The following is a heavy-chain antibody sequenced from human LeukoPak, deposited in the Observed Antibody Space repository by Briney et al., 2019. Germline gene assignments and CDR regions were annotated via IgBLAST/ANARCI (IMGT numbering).Heavy chain of an antibody. CDR3: ARDYYDSSGYYYPFDY. Sequence: RPGGSLRLSCAASGLTFSSYSMNWVRQAPGKGLEWVSSISTSSTYIYYADSVKGRFTISRDNAKNSLYLQMNSLRAEDTAVYYCARDYYDSSGYYYPFDYWGQGTLVTVSS. CDR2: ISTSSTYI. D-gene: IGHD3-22*01. J-gene: IGHJ4*02. V-gene: IGHV3-21*01. CDR1: GLTFSSYS.